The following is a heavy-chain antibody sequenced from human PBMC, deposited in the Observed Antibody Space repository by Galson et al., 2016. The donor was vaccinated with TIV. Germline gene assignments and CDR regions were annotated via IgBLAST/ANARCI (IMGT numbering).Heavy chain of an antibody. CDR3: AREVYYFDRSGYYFDQ. V-gene: IGHV4-61*01. Sequence: ETLSLTCAVSGDSVNNGYYWTWIRQPPGKGLEWVGYIYYSGGTNYNPSLKSRVTISVDTSKNQFSLNLSSVTAADTAVYYCAREVYYFDRSGYYFDQWGQGTQVTVSS. CDR2: IYYSGGT. J-gene: IGHJ4*02. D-gene: IGHD3-22*01. CDR1: GDSVNNGYY.